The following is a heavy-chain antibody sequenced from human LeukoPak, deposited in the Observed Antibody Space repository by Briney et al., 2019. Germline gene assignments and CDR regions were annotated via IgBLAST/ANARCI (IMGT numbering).Heavy chain of an antibody. J-gene: IGHJ3*02. CDR1: GFTFSSYW. CDR2: IKQDGSEK. Sequence: GGSLRLSCAASGFTFSSYWMSWVRQAPGKGLEWVANIKQDGSEKYYVDSVKGRFTISRDNAKNSLYLQMNSLRAEDTAVYYCARDSMITFGGVIVIGRNDAFDIWGQGTMVTVSS. V-gene: IGHV3-7*01. D-gene: IGHD3-16*02. CDR3: ARDSMITFGGVIVIGRNDAFDI.